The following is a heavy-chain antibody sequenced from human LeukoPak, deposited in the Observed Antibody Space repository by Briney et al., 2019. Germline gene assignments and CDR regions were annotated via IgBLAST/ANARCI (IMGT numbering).Heavy chain of an antibody. Sequence: RGSLRLSCAASGFTFSSYTMNWVRQAPGKGLEWVSSISCSSSYIYYADSVKGRFTISRDNARNSLYLQMNSLRAEDTAVYYCARDPATSGYPPLDPFDIWGQGTMVTVSS. CDR1: GFTFSSYT. CDR3: ARDPATSGYPPLDPFDI. D-gene: IGHD3-22*01. V-gene: IGHV3-21*01. CDR2: ISCSSSYI. J-gene: IGHJ3*02.